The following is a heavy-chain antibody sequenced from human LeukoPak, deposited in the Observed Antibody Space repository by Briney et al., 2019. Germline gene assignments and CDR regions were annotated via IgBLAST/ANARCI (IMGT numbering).Heavy chain of an antibody. CDR2: MSYDGGHR. D-gene: IGHD1-26*01. V-gene: IGHV3-30*03. J-gene: IGHJ4*02. Sequence: GGSPRLSCAGSGFTFKNYGIHWVRQAPGKGLEWVAGMSYDGGHRYYGDSVKGRFTIPRDNAKESLYLQMNSLRAEDTAVYYCARDLRVGAINFDYWGQGTLVTVSS. CDR3: ARDLRVGAINFDY. CDR1: GFTFKNYG.